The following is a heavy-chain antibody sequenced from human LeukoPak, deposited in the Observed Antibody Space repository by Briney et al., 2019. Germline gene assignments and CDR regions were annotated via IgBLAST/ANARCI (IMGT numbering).Heavy chain of an antibody. D-gene: IGHD2-8*01. CDR2: NIPLFDTE. V-gene: IGHV1-69*05. CDR3: ARTPPYCPNGACRYSDRNWFDT. Sequence: SIKVSRKAFGGTLKNYALNLVRQAPGQRPGWVGGNIPLFDTENYAQKFPGRVTITTDESPSTAYMELTSLRSEDTAVYYCARTPPYCPNGACRYSDRNWFDTWGQGTLVTVSS. J-gene: IGHJ5*02. CDR1: GGTLKNYA.